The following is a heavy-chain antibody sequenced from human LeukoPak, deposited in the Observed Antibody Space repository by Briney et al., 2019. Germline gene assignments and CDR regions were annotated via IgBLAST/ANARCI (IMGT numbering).Heavy chain of an antibody. CDR1: GFTVSSNY. CDR2: IYSGGST. CDR3: AREAQGQQLDY. D-gene: IGHD6-13*01. J-gene: IGHJ4*02. V-gene: IGHV3-53*01. Sequence: GGSLRLSCAASGFTVSSNYMSWVRQAPGKGLEWVSVIYSGGSTYYADSVKGRFTISRDNSKNTLYLQMKSLRAEDTAVYYCAREAQGQQLDYWGQGTLVTVSS.